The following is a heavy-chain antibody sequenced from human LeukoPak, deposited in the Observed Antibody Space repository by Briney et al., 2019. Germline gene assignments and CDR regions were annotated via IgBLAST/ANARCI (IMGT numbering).Heavy chain of an antibody. CDR3: ARSHEDWYYYDSSGYYFGNFDY. V-gene: IGHV3-30*04. CDR2: ISYDGSNK. Sequence: GGSLRLSCAASGFTFSSYAMHWVRQAPGKGLEWVAVISYDGSNKYYADSVKGRFTISRDNSKNTLYLQMNSLRAEDTAVYYCARSHEDWYYYDSSGYYFGNFDYWGQGTLVTVSS. J-gene: IGHJ4*02. CDR1: GFTFSSYA. D-gene: IGHD3-22*01.